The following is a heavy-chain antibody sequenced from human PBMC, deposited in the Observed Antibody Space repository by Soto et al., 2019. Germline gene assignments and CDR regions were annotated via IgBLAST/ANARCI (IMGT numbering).Heavy chain of an antibody. CDR2: ISYDGSNK. V-gene: IGHV3-30-3*01. CDR3: ARPAIFGSSYYFDS. J-gene: IGHJ4*02. CDR1: GFTFSSYA. Sequence: GGSLRLSCAASGFTFSSYAMHWVRQAPGKGLEWVAVISYDGSNKYYADSVKGRFTISRDNSKNTLYLQMNSLRAEDTAVYYCARPAIFGSSYYFDSWGQGALVTVSS. D-gene: IGHD3-10*02.